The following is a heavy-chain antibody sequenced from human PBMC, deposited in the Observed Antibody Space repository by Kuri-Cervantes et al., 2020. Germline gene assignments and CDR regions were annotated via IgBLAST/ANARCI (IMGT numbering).Heavy chain of an antibody. J-gene: IGHJ3*02. CDR3: AKERDIVVVVAATRCDI. Sequence: GGSLRLSCAASGFTFSSYAMHWVRQAPGKGLEYVSAISSNGGSTYYANSVKGRFTISRDNSKNTLYLQMNSLRAEDTAVYYCAKERDIVVVVAATRCDIWGQGTMVTVSS. V-gene: IGHV3-64*01. CDR2: ISSNGGST. CDR1: GFTFSSYA. D-gene: IGHD2-15*01.